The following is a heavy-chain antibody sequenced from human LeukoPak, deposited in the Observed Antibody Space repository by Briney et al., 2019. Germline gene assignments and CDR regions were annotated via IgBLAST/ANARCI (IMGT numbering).Heavy chain of an antibody. CDR1: GGSFSGYY. D-gene: IGHD3-22*01. CDR2: INHSGST. CDR3: ARSHRVVITYAFDI. V-gene: IGHV4-34*01. Sequence: SETLSLTCAVYGGSFSGYYWSWIRQPPGKGLEWIGEINHSGSTNYNPSLKSRVTISVDTSKNQFSLKLSSVTAADTAVYYCARSHRVVITYAFDIWGQGTMVTVSS. J-gene: IGHJ3*02.